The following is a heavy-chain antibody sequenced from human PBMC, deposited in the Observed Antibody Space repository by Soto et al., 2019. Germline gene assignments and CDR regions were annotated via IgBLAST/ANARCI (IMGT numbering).Heavy chain of an antibody. J-gene: IGHJ4*02. D-gene: IGHD6-13*01. CDR1: GFSFSSFE. CDR2: ISSSGSIS. Sequence: PGGSLRLSCAASGFSFSSFEMNWVRQAPGKGLEWVSYISSSGSISYHAESVRGRFTISGDNAKNSLSLQMNSLRPEDTAVYYCVSHRSTNCCYWGPGTLVTVSS. V-gene: IGHV3-48*03. CDR3: VSHRSTNCCY.